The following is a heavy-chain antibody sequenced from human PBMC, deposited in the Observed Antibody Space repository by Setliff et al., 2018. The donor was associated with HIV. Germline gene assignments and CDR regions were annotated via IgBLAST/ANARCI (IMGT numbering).Heavy chain of an antibody. CDR3: ARVKQQLVLTGFTAAQDI. CDR1: GFTLSDYW. Sequence: GESLKISCAASGFTLSDYWMTWVRQAPGKGLEWVANIKQDGSKTFYVDSVKGRFIISRDNTKNSLYLQMNSLRVEDTAMYYCARVKQQLVLTGFTAAQDIWGQGTMVTVSS. CDR2: IKQDGSKT. V-gene: IGHV3-7*01. J-gene: IGHJ3*02. D-gene: IGHD6-13*01.